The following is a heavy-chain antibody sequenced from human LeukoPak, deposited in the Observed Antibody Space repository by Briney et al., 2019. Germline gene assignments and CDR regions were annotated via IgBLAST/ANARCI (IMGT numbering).Heavy chain of an antibody. V-gene: IGHV3-30-3*01. CDR1: GFTFSSYA. D-gene: IGHD5-18*01. Sequence: PGRSLRLSCAASGFTFSSYAMHWVRQAPGKGLEWVAVISYDGSNKYYADSVKGRFTISRDNSKNTLYLQMNSLRAEDTAVYYCARVLDTAMENHYYHYPFDYWGQGTLVTASS. CDR3: ARVLDTAMENHYYHYPFDY. CDR2: ISYDGSNK. J-gene: IGHJ4*02.